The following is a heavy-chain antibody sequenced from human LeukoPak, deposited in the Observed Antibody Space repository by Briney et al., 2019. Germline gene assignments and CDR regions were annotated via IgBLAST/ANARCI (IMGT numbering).Heavy chain of an antibody. D-gene: IGHD3-9*01. Sequence: PLASVKVSCKASGYTFTSYYMHWVRQAPGQGLEWMGIINPSGGSTSYAQKFQGRVTMTRDMSTSTVYMELSSLRSEDTAVYYCARASYDILTGYYRTFDYWGQGTLVTVSS. CDR3: ARASYDILTGYYRTFDY. V-gene: IGHV1-46*01. CDR2: INPSGGST. J-gene: IGHJ4*02. CDR1: GYTFTSYY.